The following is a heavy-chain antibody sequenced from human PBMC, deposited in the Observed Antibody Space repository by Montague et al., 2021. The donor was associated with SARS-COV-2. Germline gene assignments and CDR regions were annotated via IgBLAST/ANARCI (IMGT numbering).Heavy chain of an antibody. CDR1: GFTFSSYS. Sequence: SLRLSCAASGFTFSSYSMNWVRQAPGKGLEWVSSISSSSSYIYYADSVKGRFTISRDNAKNSLYLQMNSLRAEDTAVYYCARDRGDDYYELDPWGQGTLVTVSS. J-gene: IGHJ5*02. CDR2: ISSSSSYI. V-gene: IGHV3-21*01. CDR3: ARDRGDDYYELDP. D-gene: IGHD1-26*01.